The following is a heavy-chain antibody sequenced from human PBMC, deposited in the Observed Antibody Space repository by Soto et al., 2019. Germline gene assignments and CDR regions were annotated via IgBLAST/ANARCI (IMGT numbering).Heavy chain of an antibody. CDR1: GGSISSGSYY. CDR3: ARVPWSGGWRFDY. V-gene: IGHV4-39*01. Sequence: QLQLQESGPGLVKPSETLSLTCTVSGGSISSGSYYWGWIRQPPGKGLEWIGSIYYSGSTYYNPSLKSRVTISVDTSKNQFSLKLTSVTAADTAVYYCARVPWSGGWRFDYWGQGTPVTVSS. D-gene: IGHD6-19*01. J-gene: IGHJ4*02. CDR2: IYYSGST.